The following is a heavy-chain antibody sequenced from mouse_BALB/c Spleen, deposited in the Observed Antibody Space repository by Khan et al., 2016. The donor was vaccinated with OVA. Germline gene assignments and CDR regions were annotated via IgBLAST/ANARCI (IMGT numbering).Heavy chain of an antibody. D-gene: IGHD2-14*01. Sequence: QVQLQQSGAELARPGASAKMSCKASGYTFTSYTIHWIKKRPGQGLEWIGSINPSNGYTNYNQKFKDKATLTTDKSSTTAYLQLSSLTSDDSAVYNCVRDGAYHRNDGWFAYWGQGTLVTVSA. CDR3: VRDGAYHRNDGWFAY. J-gene: IGHJ3*01. V-gene: IGHV1-4*01. CDR2: INPSNGYT. CDR1: GYTFTSYT.